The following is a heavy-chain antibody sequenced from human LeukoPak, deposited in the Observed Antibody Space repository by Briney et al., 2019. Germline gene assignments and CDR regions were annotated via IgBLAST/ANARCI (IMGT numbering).Heavy chain of an antibody. CDR3: ARSVVTLYWYFDL. J-gene: IGHJ2*01. D-gene: IGHD4-23*01. CDR2: IYSRGST. Sequence: PSQTLSLTCTVSGDSINSGGYYWSWIRQRPGKGLEWIGYIYSRGSTYYNPSLRSRVAISLDTSKNQFSLNLSFVTAADTAVYYCARSVVTLYWYFDLWGRGTLVTVSS. V-gene: IGHV4-31*03. CDR1: GDSINSGGYY.